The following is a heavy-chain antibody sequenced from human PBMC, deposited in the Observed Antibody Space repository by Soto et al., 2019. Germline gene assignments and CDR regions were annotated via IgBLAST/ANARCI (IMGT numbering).Heavy chain of an antibody. J-gene: IGHJ4*02. V-gene: IGHV4-34*01. Sequence: SETLSLTCAVYGGSFSVYFWAWIRQPPGGGLAWIASISHNGGTHYNPSLRSRVTISIDTSKNHFSLTLSSVTAADTAVYYCAREGFGSRGGYWGQGTLVTVSS. CDR2: ISHNGGT. D-gene: IGHD5-18*01. CDR3: AREGFGSRGGY. CDR1: GGSFSVYF.